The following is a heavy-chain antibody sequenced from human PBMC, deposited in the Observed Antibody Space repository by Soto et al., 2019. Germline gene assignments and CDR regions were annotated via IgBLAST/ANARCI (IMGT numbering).Heavy chain of an antibody. CDR3: AKGSWKYTRYYFDY. CDR1: GFTFDDYA. J-gene: IGHJ4*02. V-gene: IGHV3-9*01. Sequence: VQLVESGGGLVQPGRSLRLSCVASGFTFDDYAMHWVRQAPGKGLEWVSSISWNSGDIGYEDSVKGRFTISRDNAKNSLYLQMNSLRPEDTALYFCAKGSWKYTRYYFDYWGQGTLVSVSS. D-gene: IGHD1-7*01. CDR2: ISWNSGDI.